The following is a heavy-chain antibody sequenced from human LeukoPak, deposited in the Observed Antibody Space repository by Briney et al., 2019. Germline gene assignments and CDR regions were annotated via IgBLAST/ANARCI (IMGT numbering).Heavy chain of an antibody. CDR2: ISAYNGNT. CDR1: GYTFTSYG. Sequence: WASVKVSCKASGYTFTSYGISWVRQAPGQGLEWMGWISAYNGNTNYAQKLQGRVTMTTDTSTSTAYMELRSLRSDDTAVYYCARDTIVPAARSDAFDIWGQGTMVTVSS. J-gene: IGHJ3*02. V-gene: IGHV1-18*01. CDR3: ARDTIVPAARSDAFDI. D-gene: IGHD2-2*01.